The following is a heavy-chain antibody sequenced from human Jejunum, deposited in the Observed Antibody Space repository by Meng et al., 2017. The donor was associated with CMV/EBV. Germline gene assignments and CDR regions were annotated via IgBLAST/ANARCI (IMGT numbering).Heavy chain of an antibody. Sequence: TFSTSSMHWVRQAPGKGLEWVSSISSGSNFIYYADSMKGRFTISRDNAKNSLYLQMNSLRAEDTAVYYCARGRVRGIASAGAMVSWGQGTRVTVSS. D-gene: IGHD6-13*01. J-gene: IGHJ5*02. CDR3: ARGRVRGIASAGAMVS. V-gene: IGHV3-21*01. CDR1: TFSTSS. CDR2: ISSGSNFI.